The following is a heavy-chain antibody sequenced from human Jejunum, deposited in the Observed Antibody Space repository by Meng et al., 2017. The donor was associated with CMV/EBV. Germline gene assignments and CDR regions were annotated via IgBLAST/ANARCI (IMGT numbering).Heavy chain of an antibody. CDR2: INQDGSDK. Sequence: ASGLAYSNYWMTWVRQAPEKGLEWVAIINQDGSDKSYVDSVKSRFTISRDNAKNSLYLQMNSLRGEDTAVYYCARHECSKSSCYDYWGQGSLVTVSS. D-gene: IGHD2-2*01. J-gene: IGHJ4*02. V-gene: IGHV3-7*01. CDR1: GLAYSNYW. CDR3: ARHECSKSSCYDY.